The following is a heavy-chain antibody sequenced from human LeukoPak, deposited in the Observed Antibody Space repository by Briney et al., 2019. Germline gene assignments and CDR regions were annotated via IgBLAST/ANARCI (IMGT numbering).Heavy chain of an antibody. CDR3: ARGVYSSGWTLMGY. CDR1: GLTFSSYA. V-gene: IGHV3-30-3*01. J-gene: IGHJ4*02. CDR2: ISYDGSNK. D-gene: IGHD6-19*01. Sequence: GGSLRLSCAASGLTFSSYAMHWVRQAPGKGLEWVAVISYDGSNKYYADSVKGRFTISRDNSKNTLYLQMNSLRAEDTAVYYCARGVYSSGWTLMGYWGQGTLVTVSS.